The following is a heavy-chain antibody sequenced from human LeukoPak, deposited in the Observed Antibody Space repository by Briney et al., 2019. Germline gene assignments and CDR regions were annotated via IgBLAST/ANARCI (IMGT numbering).Heavy chain of an antibody. CDR2: IKQDGSEK. CDR3: ARDLEGRWPPPYYYYYMDV. V-gene: IGHV3-7*01. D-gene: IGHD4-23*01. Sequence: PGGSLRLSCSASGFTFSSYWMSWVRQAPGKGLEWVANIKQDGSEKYYVDSVKGRFTISRDNAKISLYLQMNSLKAEDTAVYSCARDLEGRWPPPYYYYYMDVWGKGTTVTVYS. J-gene: IGHJ6*03. CDR1: GFTFSSYW.